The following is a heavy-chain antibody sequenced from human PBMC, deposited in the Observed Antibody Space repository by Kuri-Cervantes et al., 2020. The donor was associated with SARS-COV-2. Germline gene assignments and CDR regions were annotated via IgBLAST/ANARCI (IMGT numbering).Heavy chain of an antibody. CDR1: GGSISSSSYY. D-gene: IGHD2-2*01. Sequence: SETLSLTCTVSGGSISSSSYYWGWIRQPPGKGLEWIGSIYYSGSTYYNPSLKSRVTISVDTSKNQFSLKLSSATAADTAVYYCARGLYNVVVPAAMWERGEYYYGMDVWGQGTTITVSS. V-gene: IGHV4-39*07. J-gene: IGHJ6*02. CDR3: ARGLYNVVVPAAMWERGEYYYGMDV. CDR2: IYYSGST.